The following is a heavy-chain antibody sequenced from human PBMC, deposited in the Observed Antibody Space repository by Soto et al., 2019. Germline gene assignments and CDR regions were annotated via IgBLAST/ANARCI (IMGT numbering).Heavy chain of an antibody. CDR2: IYHSGST. J-gene: IGHJ5*02. Sequence: QVQLQEAGPGLVKPSGTLSLTCAVSSGSISSSNWWSWVRQPPGKGLEWIGEIYHSGSTNYNPSLKSRVTISVDKSKNQFSLKLSSVTAADTAVYYCARDLHDYGDSGWFDPWGQGTLVTVSS. CDR3: ARDLHDYGDSGWFDP. D-gene: IGHD4-17*01. CDR1: SGSISSSNW. V-gene: IGHV4-4*02.